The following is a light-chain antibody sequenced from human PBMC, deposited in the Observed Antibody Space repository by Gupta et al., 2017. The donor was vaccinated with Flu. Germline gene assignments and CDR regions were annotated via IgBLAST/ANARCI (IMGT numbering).Light chain of an antibody. Sequence: QTALTQPPSATGSPGQSVTISCTGTSSDVGAYNYVSWYQQHPGKAPKLMIYKVNMRPSGVPDRFSGSKSGNTASLTISGLQAEDEADYYCSSYAGDNTGVFGSGTKVTVL. CDR1: SSDVGAYNY. J-gene: IGLJ1*01. CDR3: SSYAGDNTGV. V-gene: IGLV2-8*01. CDR2: KVN.